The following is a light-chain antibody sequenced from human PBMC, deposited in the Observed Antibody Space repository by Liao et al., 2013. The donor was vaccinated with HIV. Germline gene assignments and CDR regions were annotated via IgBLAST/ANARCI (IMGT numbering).Light chain of an antibody. J-gene: IGLJ2*01. CDR2: QDT. V-gene: IGLV3-1*01. Sequence: YELTQPPSLSVSPGQTAIISCSGHALGGKYISWYQHPPGQSPVVLIYQDTKRPSGIPERFTGSNSGDTATLTISRVEAGDEADYYCQVWDSRSVVIFGGGTKLTVL. CDR1: ALGGKY. CDR3: QVWDSRSVVI.